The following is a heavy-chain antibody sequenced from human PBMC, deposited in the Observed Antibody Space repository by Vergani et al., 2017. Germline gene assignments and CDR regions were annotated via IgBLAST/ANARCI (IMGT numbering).Heavy chain of an antibody. CDR1: GFIFSSYS. V-gene: IGHV3-48*01. Sequence: EVQLVESGGGLVQPGGSLRLSCAASGFIFSSYSMNWVRQAPGKGLEWVSYISSSSSTIYYADSVKGRFTISRDNAKNSLYLQMNSLRAEDTAVYYCARDQGYCSSTSCRYDAFDIWGQGTMVTVSS. J-gene: IGHJ3*02. CDR3: ARDQGYCSSTSCRYDAFDI. CDR2: ISSSSSTI. D-gene: IGHD2-2*01.